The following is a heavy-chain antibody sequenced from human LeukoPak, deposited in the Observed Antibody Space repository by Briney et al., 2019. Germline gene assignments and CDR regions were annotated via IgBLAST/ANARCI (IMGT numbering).Heavy chain of an antibody. CDR2: TYYRSKWYN. CDR3: ARDSRFTMVRGVILYFDY. V-gene: IGHV6-1*01. Sequence: SQTLSLTCAISGDSVSSNSAAWNWIRQSPSRGLEWLGRTYYRSKWYNDYAVSVKSRITINPDTSKNQFSLQLNSVTPEDTAVYYCARDSRFTMVRGVILYFDYWGQGTLVTVSS. CDR1: GDSVSSNSAA. J-gene: IGHJ4*02. D-gene: IGHD3-10*01.